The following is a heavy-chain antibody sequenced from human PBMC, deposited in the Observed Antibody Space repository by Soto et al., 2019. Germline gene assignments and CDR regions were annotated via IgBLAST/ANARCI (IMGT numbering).Heavy chain of an antibody. CDR2: IYHSGST. V-gene: IGHV4-4*02. J-gene: IGHJ4*02. CDR1: GGSISSSNW. CDR3: ARAGIAVAGTTNFDY. D-gene: IGHD6-19*01. Sequence: QVQLQESGPGLVKPSGTLSLTCAVSGGSISSSNWWSWVRQPPGKGLEWIGEIYHSGSTNYNPSLKSRVTISVDKSKNQFSLKLSSVTAADPAVYYCARAGIAVAGTTNFDYWGQGTLVTVSS.